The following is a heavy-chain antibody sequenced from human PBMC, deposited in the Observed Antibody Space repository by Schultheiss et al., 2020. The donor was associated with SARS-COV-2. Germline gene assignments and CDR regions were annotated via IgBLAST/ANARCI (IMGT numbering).Heavy chain of an antibody. Sequence: GSLRLSCAASGFTFSNAWMSWVRQAPGKGLEWIGRISTSGSTNYNPSLRSRVIMSVDTSKNHFSLNLTSVTAADTAVYFCAKEEERGEFRSGSYNYYYYMDVWGKGATVTVSS. V-gene: IGHV4-4*07. J-gene: IGHJ6*03. D-gene: IGHD3-3*01. CDR2: ISTSGST. CDR3: AKEEERGEFRSGSYNYYYYMDV. CDR1: GFTFSNAW.